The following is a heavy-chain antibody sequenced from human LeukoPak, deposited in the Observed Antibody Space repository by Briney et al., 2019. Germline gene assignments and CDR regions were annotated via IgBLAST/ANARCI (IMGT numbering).Heavy chain of an antibody. D-gene: IGHD3-10*01. CDR2: IYHSGST. V-gene: IGHV4-4*02. Sequence: PSETLSLTCAVSGGSISSSKWWSWVRQPPGKGLEWIGEIYHSGSTHYTPSLRSRVPLSVDTSKNQFSLKLRYVTAADTAVYYCAGRRLWFGGWFDPWGQGTLVTVSS. CDR3: AGRRLWFGGWFDP. CDR1: GGSISSSKW. J-gene: IGHJ5*02.